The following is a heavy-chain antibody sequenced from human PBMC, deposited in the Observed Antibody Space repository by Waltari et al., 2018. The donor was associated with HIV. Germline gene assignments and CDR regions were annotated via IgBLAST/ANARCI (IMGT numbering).Heavy chain of an antibody. CDR1: GFSLSTSGLC. V-gene: IGHV2-70*15. D-gene: IGHD3-10*01. J-gene: IGHJ3*02. CDR3: ARHVSGENAFDI. CDR2: IDWDDDK. Sequence: QVTLRESGPALVKPTQTLTLTCPFSGFSLSTSGLCVSWIRQPPGKALEWLARIDWDDDKYYSTSLKTRLTISKDTSKNQVVLTMTNMDPVDTATYYCARHVSGENAFDIWGQGTMVTVSS.